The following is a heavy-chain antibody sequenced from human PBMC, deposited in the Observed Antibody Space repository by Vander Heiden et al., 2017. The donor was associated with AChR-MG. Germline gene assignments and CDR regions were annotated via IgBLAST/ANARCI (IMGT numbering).Heavy chain of an antibody. D-gene: IGHD4-17*01. CDR2: INHSGST. Sequence: QVQLRQWGAGLLKPSETLSLTCAVYGGSFSGYYWSWIRQPPGKGLEWIGEINHSGSTNYTKSLKRRGTISVDTSKNQFSRKMSSVTDEDKDVYYCARGPANATGTTYGYFDYWGQGYLVTVSS. CDR1: GGSFSGYY. V-gene: IGHV4-34*01. CDR3: ARGPANATGTTYGYFDY. J-gene: IGHJ4*01.